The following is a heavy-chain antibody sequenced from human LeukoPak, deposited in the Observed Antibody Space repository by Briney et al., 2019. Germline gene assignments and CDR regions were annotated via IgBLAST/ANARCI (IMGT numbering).Heavy chain of an antibody. J-gene: IGHJ4*02. V-gene: IGHV4-34*01. CDR2: INHSGST. D-gene: IGHD6-13*01. CDR3: ARVGYRGYSSSWHLFDY. Sequence: PSETLSLTCAVYGGSFSGYYWSWIRQPPGKGLEWIGEINHSGSTNYNPSLKSRVTISVDTSKNQFSLKLSSVSAADTAVYYCARVGYRGYSSSWHLFDYWGQGTLVTVSS. CDR1: GGSFSGYY.